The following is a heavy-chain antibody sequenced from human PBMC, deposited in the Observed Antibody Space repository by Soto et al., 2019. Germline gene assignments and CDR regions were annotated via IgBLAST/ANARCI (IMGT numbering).Heavy chain of an antibody. J-gene: IGHJ6*02. V-gene: IGHV3-33*01. CDR3: ARESVSSGWSYYYYGMDV. Sequence: GGSLRLSCAASGFTFSSYGMHWVRQAPGKGLEWVAVIWYDGSNKYYADSVKGRFTISRDNSKNTLYLQMNSLRAEDTAVYYCARESVSSGWSYYYYGMDVWGQGTTVTVSS. D-gene: IGHD6-19*01. CDR2: IWYDGSNK. CDR1: GFTFSSYG.